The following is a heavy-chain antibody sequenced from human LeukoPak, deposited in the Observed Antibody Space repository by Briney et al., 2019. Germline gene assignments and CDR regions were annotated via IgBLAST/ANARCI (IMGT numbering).Heavy chain of an antibody. CDR3: ARGDDSGYYDYFDY. J-gene: IGHJ4*02. CDR1: GFTVDSNY. D-gene: IGHD3-22*01. CDR2: IYTGGNT. Sequence: GGSLRLSCAASGFTVDSNYLSWVRQTPGKGLEWVSTIYTGGNTYYAASVKGRFTISRDSSKNTVFLHMNSRRAEDTAMYYCARGDDSGYYDYFDYWGQGALVTVSS. V-gene: IGHV3-53*01.